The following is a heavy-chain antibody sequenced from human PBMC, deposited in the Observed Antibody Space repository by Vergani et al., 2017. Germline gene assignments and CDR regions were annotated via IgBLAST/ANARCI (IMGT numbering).Heavy chain of an antibody. CDR2: INPSGGST. CDR3: ARPHGDILPPDPRRLDY. CDR1: GYTFTSYY. Sequence: QVQLVQSGAEVKKPGASVKVSCKASGYTFTSYYMHWVRQAPGQGLEWMGIINPSGGSTSYAQKFQGRVTMTRDNSTSTVYMDLSNLRSEDTAVYYCARPHGDILPPDPRRLDYWGQGTLVTVSS. J-gene: IGHJ4*02. V-gene: IGHV1-46*03.